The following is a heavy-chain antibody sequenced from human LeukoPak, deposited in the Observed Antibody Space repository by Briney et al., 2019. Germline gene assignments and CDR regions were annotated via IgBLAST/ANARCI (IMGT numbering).Heavy chain of an antibody. J-gene: IGHJ4*02. CDR1: GFTFSNYA. CDR3: AKGATGLRIVGDD. CDR2: LTGSGNDA. Sequence: GGSLRLSCAASGFTFSNYAMTWVRQAPGKGLEWVSTLTGSGNDAYYADSVKGRFTISRDNFKNMLYLQMDSLRAEDTAVYYCAKGATGLRIVGDDWGQGTLVTVSS. D-gene: IGHD2-15*01. V-gene: IGHV3-23*01.